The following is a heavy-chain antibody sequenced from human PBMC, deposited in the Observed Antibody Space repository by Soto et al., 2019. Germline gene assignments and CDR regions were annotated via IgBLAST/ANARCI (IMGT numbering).Heavy chain of an antibody. CDR1: GGTFSSYT. CDR2: IIPILGIA. Sequence: QVQLVQSGAEVKKPGSSVKVSCKASGGTFSSYTISWVRQAPGQGLEWMGRIIPILGIANYAQKLQGRVTITADKSTSTAYMELSRLRSEDTAVYYCARDRRGGSGSYGGDWGQGTLVTVSS. D-gene: IGHD3-10*01. J-gene: IGHJ4*02. V-gene: IGHV1-69*08. CDR3: ARDRRGGSGSYGGD.